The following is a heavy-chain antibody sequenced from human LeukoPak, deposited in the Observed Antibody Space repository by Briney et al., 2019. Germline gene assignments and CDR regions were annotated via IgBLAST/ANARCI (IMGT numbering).Heavy chain of an antibody. Sequence: GGSLRLSCAASAFTFSSYSMNWVRQAPGKGLEWVSSISSGSKYIYNADSVKGRFTISRDNAKNSLYLQMNSLRAEDTAVYYCARALSYSYGSMDFWGQGTLVIVSS. V-gene: IGHV3-21*01. CDR1: AFTFSSYS. CDR2: ISSGSKYI. J-gene: IGHJ4*02. CDR3: ARALSYSYGSMDF. D-gene: IGHD5-18*01.